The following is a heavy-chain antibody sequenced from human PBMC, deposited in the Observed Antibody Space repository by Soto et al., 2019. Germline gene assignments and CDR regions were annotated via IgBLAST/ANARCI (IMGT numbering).Heavy chain of an antibody. CDR2: IIPIFGTA. J-gene: IGHJ5*02. Sequence: GASVKVSCKASGGTFSSYAISWVRQAPGQGLEWMGGIIPIFGTANYAQKFQGRVTMTRDTSISTAYMELSRLRSDDTAVYYCARDHRRRPYNWNYSLSWFDPWGQGTLVTVSS. CDR1: GGTFSSYA. CDR3: ARDHRRRPYNWNYSLSWFDP. V-gene: IGHV1-69*05. D-gene: IGHD1-7*01.